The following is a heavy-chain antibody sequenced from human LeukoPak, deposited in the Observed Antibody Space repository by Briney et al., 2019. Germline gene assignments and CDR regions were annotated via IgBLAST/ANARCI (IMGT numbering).Heavy chain of an antibody. CDR1: GFTFSSYW. J-gene: IGHJ4*02. V-gene: IGHV3-30*18. D-gene: IGHD3-22*01. Sequence: PGGSLRLSCAASGFTFSSYWMHWVRQAPGKGLEWVTVISYDGSNKYYADSVKGRFTISRDDSKNTLYLQVNSLRPDDTAVYYCAKDSGDYFSIQNYFDCWGQGTLVTVSS. CDR3: AKDSGDYFSIQNYFDC. CDR2: ISYDGSNK.